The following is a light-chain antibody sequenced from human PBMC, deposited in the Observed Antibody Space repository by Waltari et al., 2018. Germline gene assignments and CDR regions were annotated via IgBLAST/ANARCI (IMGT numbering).Light chain of an antibody. CDR1: QSLVPVDGNTY. V-gene: IGKV2-30*02. CDR3: MQGTRWPYT. J-gene: IGKJ2*01. Sequence: EVVMTQSPVSLSVTLGQAASISCKSSQSLVPVDGNTYLNWFHQRPGQSPRRLIYWVLIRGSGVPDRFSGSGSGTDFTLRISRVEAEDVGVNYCMQGTRWPYTVGQGTQLGIK. CDR2: WVL.